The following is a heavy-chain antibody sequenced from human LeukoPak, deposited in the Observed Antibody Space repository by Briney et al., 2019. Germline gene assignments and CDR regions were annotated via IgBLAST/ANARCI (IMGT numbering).Heavy chain of an antibody. V-gene: IGHV4-34*01. J-gene: IGHJ4*02. CDR2: INHSGST. Sequence: GSLRLSCAASGFTFSDHYMDWVRQAPGKGLEWVGEINHSGSTNYNPSLKSRVTISVDTSKNQFSLKLSSVTAADTAVYYCARGGVRGVMWLGYWGQGTLVTVSS. D-gene: IGHD3-10*01. CDR3: ARGGVRGVMWLGY. CDR1: GFTFSDHY.